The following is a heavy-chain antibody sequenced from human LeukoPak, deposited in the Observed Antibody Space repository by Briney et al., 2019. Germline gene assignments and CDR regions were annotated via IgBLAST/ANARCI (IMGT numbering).Heavy chain of an antibody. CDR2: YKYDGNT. CDR1: GGSMSSDY. D-gene: IGHD2-21*02. J-gene: IGHJ4*02. V-gene: IGHV4-59*01. CDR3: ATVVDESDIDN. Sequence: SETLSLTCTVSGGSMSSDYYCWIRQSPGMGLEWIGYYKYDGNTSYNPSLKSRATISMDRSKNQFSLKVNFVTAADTAVYYCATVVDESDIDNWGQGTLVTVSS.